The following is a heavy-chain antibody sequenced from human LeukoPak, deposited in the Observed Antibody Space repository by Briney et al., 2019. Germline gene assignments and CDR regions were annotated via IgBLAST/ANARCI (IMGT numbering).Heavy chain of an antibody. CDR2: IGPGPSHT. CDR3: ARGYVTMAPDY. D-gene: IGHD3-3*01. Sequence: GGSLRLSCAASGFTFHTYGMNWVRQAPGKGLEWLSYIGPGPSHTYYADSVRGRFVISRDDAKSSLFLQMSSLRVEDTAVYYCARGYVTMAPDYGGLGTLVTVSS. V-gene: IGHV3-21*06. CDR1: GFTFHTYG. J-gene: IGHJ4*02.